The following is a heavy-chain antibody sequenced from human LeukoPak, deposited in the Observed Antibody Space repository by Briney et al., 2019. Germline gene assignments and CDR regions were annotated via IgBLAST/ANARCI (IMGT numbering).Heavy chain of an antibody. CDR3: ARERAVNGWTSAHFDY. CDR1: GFTFSSYG. CDR2: ISNDGSTK. D-gene: IGHD6-19*01. J-gene: IGHJ4*02. V-gene: IGHV3-30*03. Sequence: GRSLRLSCAASGFTFSSYGMHWVRQAPGKGLEWVSVISNDGSTKYYADSVKGRFTISRDNSKNTLYLQINSLRAEDTAVYYCARERAVNGWTSAHFDYWGQGTLVTVSS.